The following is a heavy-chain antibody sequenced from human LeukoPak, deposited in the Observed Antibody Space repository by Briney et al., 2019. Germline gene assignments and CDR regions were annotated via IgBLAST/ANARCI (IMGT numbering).Heavy chain of an antibody. J-gene: IGHJ4*02. V-gene: IGHV3-23*01. CDR2: ISGSGGST. CDR3: ARRAGAYSHPYDY. D-gene: IGHD4/OR15-4a*01. Sequence: GGTLRLSCAASGFTFSSYGMTWVRQAPGKGLEWVSGISGSGGSTYYADSVKGRFTISRDNSKNTLYLQMNSLRAEDTAVYYCARRAGAYSHPYDYWGQGTLVTVSS. CDR1: GFTFSSYG.